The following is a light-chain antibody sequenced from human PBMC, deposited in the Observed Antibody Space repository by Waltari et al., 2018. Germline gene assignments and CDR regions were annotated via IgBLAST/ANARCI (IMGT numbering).Light chain of an antibody. V-gene: IGLV2-14*03. J-gene: IGLJ2*01. CDR3: SSHTTSSTLV. Sequence: QSALTQPASVSGSPGQSITLSCTGSSDDVGRYKFVSWYQQHPGKVPTLLIFDVTDRPSGVSDRFSGSKSGNTASLTISGLQPEDEADYYCSSHTTSSTLVFGGGTRVTVL. CDR2: DVT. CDR1: SDDVGRYKF.